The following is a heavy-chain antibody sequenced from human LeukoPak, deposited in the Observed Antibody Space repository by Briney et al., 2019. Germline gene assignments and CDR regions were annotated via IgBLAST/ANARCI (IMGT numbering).Heavy chain of an antibody. CDR2: ISSSSSYI. J-gene: IGHJ4*02. CDR1: GFTFSSYG. Sequence: PGGSLRLSCAASGFTFSSYGITWVRQAPGKGLEWVSSISSSSSYIYYADSVKGRFTISRDNAKNSLYLQMNSLRAEDTAVYYCARDSPLGYSYGYSDYWGQGTLVTVSS. V-gene: IGHV3-21*01. D-gene: IGHD5-18*01. CDR3: ARDSPLGYSYGYSDY.